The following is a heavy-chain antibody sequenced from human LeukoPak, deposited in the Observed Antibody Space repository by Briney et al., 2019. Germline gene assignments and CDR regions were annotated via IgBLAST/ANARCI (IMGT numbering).Heavy chain of an antibody. CDR3: ARDSFIDYDDSMEAFAL. CDR1: GFAFRSYN. CDR2: ISSSATHI. Sequence: PGGSLRLSCVASGFAFRSYNIRWVRQAPGKGLEWVSSISSSATHIYYADSVKGRFTISRDNAKSSLSLQMNSLRAEDTALYYCARDSFIDYDDSMEAFALWGQGTLVTVSS. V-gene: IGHV3-21*01. J-gene: IGHJ3*01. D-gene: IGHD4-17*01.